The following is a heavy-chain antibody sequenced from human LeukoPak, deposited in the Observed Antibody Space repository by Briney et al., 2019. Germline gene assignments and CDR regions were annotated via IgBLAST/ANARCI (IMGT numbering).Heavy chain of an antibody. CDR2: ISGDGRST. D-gene: IGHD6-6*01. J-gene: IGHJ6*03. CDR1: EFTFSSYW. CDR3: ARGGQLVRDMYYYMDV. V-gene: IGHV3-74*01. Sequence: AGGSLRLSCAASEFTFSSYWMHWVRQALGKGLVWVSRISGDGRSTSYADSVKGRFTISRDNAKNSLYLQMNSLRAEDTAVYYCARGGQLVRDMYYYMDVWGKGTTVTVSS.